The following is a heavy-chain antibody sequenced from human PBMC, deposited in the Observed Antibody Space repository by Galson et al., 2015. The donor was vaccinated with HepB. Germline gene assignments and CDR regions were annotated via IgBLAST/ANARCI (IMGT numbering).Heavy chain of an antibody. CDR1: GFTFSSYA. CDR2: ISYDGSNK. J-gene: IGHJ4*02. V-gene: IGHV3-30-3*01. CDR3: AGGEPAEMGDAFFDY. Sequence: SLRLSCAASGFTFSSYAMHWVRQAPGKGLEWVAVISYDGSNKYYADSVKGRFTISRDNSKNTLYLQMNSLRAEDTAVYYCAGGEPAEMGDAFFDYWGQGTLVTVSS. D-gene: IGHD2-2*01.